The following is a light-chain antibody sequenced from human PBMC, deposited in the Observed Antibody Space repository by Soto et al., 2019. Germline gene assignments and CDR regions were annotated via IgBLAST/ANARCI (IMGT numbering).Light chain of an antibody. J-gene: IGKJ5*01. Sequence: DIVMTQTQLSLPVTPGEPATLSCRASQSVNSNYLAWYQQHPGQPPRLLIYGISTRATGIPARFSGSGSGTEFSLTISSLQPEDFAVYYCQQYSKWPITFGQGRRLEIK. CDR3: QQYSKWPIT. V-gene: IGKV3-15*01. CDR2: GIS. CDR1: QSVNSN.